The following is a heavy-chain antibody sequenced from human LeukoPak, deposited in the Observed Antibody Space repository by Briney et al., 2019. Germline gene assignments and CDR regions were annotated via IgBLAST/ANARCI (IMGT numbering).Heavy chain of an antibody. Sequence: SETLSLTCAVYGGSFSGYYWSWIRQPPGKGLEWIGEINHSGSTNYNPSLKSRVTISVDTSKNHFSLKLSSLIAADTAVYYCARDGDYHYFDYWGQGTLVTVSS. CDR1: GGSFSGYY. J-gene: IGHJ4*02. CDR2: INHSGST. V-gene: IGHV4-34*01. CDR3: ARDGDYHYFDY. D-gene: IGHD4-17*01.